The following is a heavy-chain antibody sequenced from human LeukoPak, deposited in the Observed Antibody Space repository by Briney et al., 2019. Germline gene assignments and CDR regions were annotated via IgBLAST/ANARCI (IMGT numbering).Heavy chain of an antibody. Sequence: PSETLSLTCAVYGESFSGYYWSWIRQPPGKGLEWIGEINHSGSTNYNPSLKSRVTISVDTSKNQFSLKLSSVTAADTAVYYCAREVPDDSSGYSVWGQGTLVTVSS. J-gene: IGHJ4*02. CDR1: GESFSGYY. D-gene: IGHD3-22*01. V-gene: IGHV4-34*01. CDR3: AREVPDDSSGYSV. CDR2: INHSGST.